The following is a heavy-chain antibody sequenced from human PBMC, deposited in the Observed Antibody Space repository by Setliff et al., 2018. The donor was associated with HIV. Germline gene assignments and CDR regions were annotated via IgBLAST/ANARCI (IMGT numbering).Heavy chain of an antibody. D-gene: IGHD3-10*01. V-gene: IGHV3-33*01. CDR2: IWYDGSNK. CDR3: ASHGGPYYYSLDSDY. Sequence: HPGGSLRLSCAASGFTFSSYGMHWVRQAPGKGLEWVAVIWYDGSNKYYADSVKGRFTISRDNSKNTLYLQMNSLRAADTAVYYCASHGGPYYYSLDSDYWGQGTLVTVSS. CDR1: GFTFSSYG. J-gene: IGHJ4*02.